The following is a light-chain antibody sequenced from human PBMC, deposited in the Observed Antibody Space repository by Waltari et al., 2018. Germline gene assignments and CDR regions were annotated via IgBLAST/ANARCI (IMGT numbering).Light chain of an antibody. CDR2: DAS. J-gene: IGKJ4*01. CDR3: QQYDNLFLT. V-gene: IGKV1-33*01. CDR1: QDISNY. Sequence: DIQMTESPSSLSASVGERVTITCQASQDISNYLNWYQQKPGKAPKLLIYDASNLETGVPSRFSGSGSGTDFTFTISSLQPEDIATYYCQQYDNLFLTFGGGTKVEIK.